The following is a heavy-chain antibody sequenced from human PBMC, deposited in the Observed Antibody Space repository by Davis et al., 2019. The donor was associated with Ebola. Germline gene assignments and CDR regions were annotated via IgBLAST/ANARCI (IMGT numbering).Heavy chain of an antibody. D-gene: IGHD6-13*01. CDR1: GFSLNSNAMC. Sequence: SGPTLVKPPQTLTLTCTFSGFSLNSNAMCVSWIRQPPGKALEWLALIDWDDDKYYSTSLKTRLTISKDTSKNQVVLTMTNMDPVDTATYYCARMRPDQAAAVDYWGQGTLVTVSS. V-gene: IGHV2-70*01. J-gene: IGHJ4*02. CDR3: ARMRPDQAAAVDY. CDR2: IDWDDDK.